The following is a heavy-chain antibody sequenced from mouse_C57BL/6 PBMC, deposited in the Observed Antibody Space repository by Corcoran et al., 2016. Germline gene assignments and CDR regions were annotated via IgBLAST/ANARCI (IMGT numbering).Heavy chain of an antibody. J-gene: IGHJ4*01. CDR1: GYTFTDYN. CDR3: ARKGAGTRAMDY. CDR2: INPNNGGT. V-gene: IGHV1-18*01. Sequence: EVQLQQSGPELVKPGASVKIPCKASGYTFTDYNMDWVKQSHGKSLEWIGDINPNNGGTIYNQKFKGKATLTVDKSSSTAYMELRSLTSEDTAVYYCARKGAGTRAMDYWGQGTSVTVSS. D-gene: IGHD4-1*01.